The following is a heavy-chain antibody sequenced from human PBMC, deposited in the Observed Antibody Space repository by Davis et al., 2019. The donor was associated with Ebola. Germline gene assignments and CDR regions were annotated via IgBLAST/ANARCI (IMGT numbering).Heavy chain of an antibody. Sequence: SETLSLTCAVYGGFFSGYYWSWIRQPPGEGLEWIGEINHSGSTNYNPSLKSRVTISVDTSKNQFSLKLSSVTAADTAVYYCARTGMMGAIGLEYYFDYWGQGTLVTVSS. J-gene: IGHJ4*02. D-gene: IGHD1-26*01. CDR3: ARTGMMGAIGLEYYFDY. V-gene: IGHV4-34*01. CDR2: INHSGST. CDR1: GGFFSGYY.